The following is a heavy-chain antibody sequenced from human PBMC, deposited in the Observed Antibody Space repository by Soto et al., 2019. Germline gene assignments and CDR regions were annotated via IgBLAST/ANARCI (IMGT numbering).Heavy chain of an antibody. Sequence: AGSLRLSCAASGFTVRDYYVNWLRQAPGKGLEWLSYINSRSSLPYYADSVKGRVTISRDNAKNSLYLEMNRLRAEDTGFYYFATAPYNWNDRIFWHFDLWGRGTLVTVSS. D-gene: IGHD1-20*01. CDR2: INSRSSLP. V-gene: IGHV3-11*06. CDR1: GFTVRDYY. J-gene: IGHJ2*01. CDR3: ATAPYNWNDRIFWHFDL.